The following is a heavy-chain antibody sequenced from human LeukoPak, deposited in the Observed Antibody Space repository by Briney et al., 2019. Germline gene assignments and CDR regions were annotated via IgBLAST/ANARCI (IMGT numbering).Heavy chain of an antibody. CDR3: AKGTKPVMTIPDY. J-gene: IGHJ4*02. V-gene: IGHV3-21*04. D-gene: IGHD1/OR15-1a*01. CDR2: ISSSNDYI. Sequence: GGSLRLSCAASGFIFTTYSINWVRQAPGKGLEWVSSISSSNDYIYYADSAKGRFTISRDNAKNSVFLQMNSLRAEDTAMYYCAKGTKPVMTIPDYWGQGILVTVSS. CDR1: GFIFTTYS.